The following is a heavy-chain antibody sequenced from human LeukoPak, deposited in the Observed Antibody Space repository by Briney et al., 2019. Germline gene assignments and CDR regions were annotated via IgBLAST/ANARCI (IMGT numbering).Heavy chain of an antibody. Sequence: GASVKVSCKASGGTFSSYAISWVRQAPGQGLERMGGIIPIFGTANYAQKFQGRVTITADESTSTAYMELSSLRSEDTAVYYCARVSYCGGDCYSFSHAFDIWGQGTMVTVSS. V-gene: IGHV1-69*13. D-gene: IGHD2-21*02. CDR1: GGTFSSYA. J-gene: IGHJ3*02. CDR2: IIPIFGTA. CDR3: ARVSYCGGDCYSFSHAFDI.